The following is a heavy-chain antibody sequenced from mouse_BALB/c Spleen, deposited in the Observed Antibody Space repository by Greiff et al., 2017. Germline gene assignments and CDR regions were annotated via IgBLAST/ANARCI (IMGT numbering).Heavy chain of an antibody. J-gene: IGHJ1*01. V-gene: IGHV2-9*02. CDR1: GFSLTSYG. D-gene: IGHD1-2*01. CDR2: IWAGGST. CDR3: ARGGSLTTALGFDV. Sequence: VHLVESGPGLVAPSQSLSITCTVSGFSLTSYGVHWVRQPPGKGLEWLGVIWAGGSTNYNSALMSRLSISKDNSKSQVFLKMNSLQTDDTAMYYCARGGSLTTALGFDVWGAGTTVTVSS.